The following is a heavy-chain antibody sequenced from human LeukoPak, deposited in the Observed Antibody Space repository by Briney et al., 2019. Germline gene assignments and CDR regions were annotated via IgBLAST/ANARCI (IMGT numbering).Heavy chain of an antibody. D-gene: IGHD3-16*01. CDR3: ARDHRIGGS. J-gene: IGHJ4*02. CDR1: GFTFSAYG. Sequence: GGSLRLSCAASGFTFSAYGMHWVRQAPGKGLEWVAVIAYDGSIKYYADSVKGRFTIPRDNSKNTLYLQMNSLRADDTAVYFCARDHRIGGSWGQGTLVTVSS. CDR2: IAYDGSIK. V-gene: IGHV3-30*03.